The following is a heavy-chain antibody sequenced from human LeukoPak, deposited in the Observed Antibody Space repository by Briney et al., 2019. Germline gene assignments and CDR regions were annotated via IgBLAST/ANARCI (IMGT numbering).Heavy chain of an antibody. Sequence: PGGSLRLSCAASGFTFSSYGMSWVRQAPGKGLEWVSAISGSGGSTYYADSVKGRFTISRDNSKNTLYLQMNSLRAEDTAVYYCVRADDSSGYYYPYFDYWGQGTLVTVSS. CDR1: GFTFSSYG. J-gene: IGHJ4*02. D-gene: IGHD3-22*01. V-gene: IGHV3-23*01. CDR3: VRADDSSGYYYPYFDY. CDR2: ISGSGGST.